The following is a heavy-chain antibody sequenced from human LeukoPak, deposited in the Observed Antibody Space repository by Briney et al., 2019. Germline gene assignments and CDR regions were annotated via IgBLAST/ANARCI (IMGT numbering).Heavy chain of an antibody. J-gene: IGHJ4*02. CDR1: GFTFSSYW. CDR2: KKQDGSEK. V-gene: IGHV3-7*01. CDR3: ARDLRGDYYDSSGYSDY. Sequence: SGGSLRLSCAASGFTFSSYWMSWVRQAPGKGLEWVANKKQDGSEKYYVDSVKGRFTISRDNAKNSLYLQMNSLRAEDTAVYYCARDLRGDYYDSSGYSDYWGQGTLVTVSS. D-gene: IGHD3-22*01.